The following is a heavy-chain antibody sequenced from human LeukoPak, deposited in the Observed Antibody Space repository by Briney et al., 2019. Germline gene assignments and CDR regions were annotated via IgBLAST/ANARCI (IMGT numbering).Heavy chain of an antibody. D-gene: IGHD3-16*01. CDR2: MNQDGSAK. J-gene: IGHJ6*02. V-gene: IGHV3-7*01. CDR3: STYTHWVAGDV. CDR1: GFTFSDSW. Sequence: GGSLRLSCAASGFTFSDSWMSWVRQAPGKGLEWVANMNQDGSAKGYVDSVKGRFTISRDNARNSLYLQMSSLRPEDTAVYYCSTYTHWVAGDVWGQGTTVTVSS.